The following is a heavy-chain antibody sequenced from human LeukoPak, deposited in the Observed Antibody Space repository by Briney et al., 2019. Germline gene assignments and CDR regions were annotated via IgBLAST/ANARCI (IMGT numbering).Heavy chain of an antibody. D-gene: IGHD3-3*01. CDR1: GGSISSYY. CDR3: ARAPDFWSGYFDY. V-gene: IGHV4-59*01. Sequence: SQTLSLTCTVSGGSISSYYWSWIRQPPGKGLEWIGYIYYSGSTNYNPSLKSRVTISVDTSKNQFSLKLSSVTAADTAVYYCARAPDFWSGYFDYWGQGTLVTVSS. J-gene: IGHJ4*02. CDR2: IYYSGST.